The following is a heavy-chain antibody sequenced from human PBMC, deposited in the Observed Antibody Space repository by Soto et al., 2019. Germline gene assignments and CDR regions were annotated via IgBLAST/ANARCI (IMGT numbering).Heavy chain of an antibody. V-gene: IGHV4-39*01. CDR1: GGFITSGSYY. CDR3: ARPEEGFSFLWVDH. J-gene: IGHJ4*02. CDR2: VSYSVHT. Sequence: SETLSLTCTLSGGFITSGSYYWGWIRQPPGEGLEWIGTVSYSVHTYYNRALRSRATISVDTSKNQFSLKLSSVTAAETSVYYCARPEEGFSFLWVDHWGPGTLVTVSS. D-gene: IGHD1-26*01.